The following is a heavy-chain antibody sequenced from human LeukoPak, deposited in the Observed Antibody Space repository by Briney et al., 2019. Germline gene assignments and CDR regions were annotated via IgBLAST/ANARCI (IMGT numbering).Heavy chain of an antibody. Sequence: SVKVSCKASGGTFSSYAISWVRQAPGQGLEWMGGIIPILGTANYAQKFQGRVTITADKSTGTAYMELSSLRSEDTAVYYCARVATRGYSSGWPFFDYWGQGTLVTVSS. J-gene: IGHJ4*02. CDR1: GGTFSSYA. V-gene: IGHV1-69*06. CDR2: IIPILGTA. CDR3: ARVATRGYSSGWPFFDY. D-gene: IGHD6-19*01.